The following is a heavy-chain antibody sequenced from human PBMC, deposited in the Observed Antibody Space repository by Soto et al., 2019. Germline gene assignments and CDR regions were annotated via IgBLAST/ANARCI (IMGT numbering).Heavy chain of an antibody. CDR1: GFSLSTGGVG. D-gene: IGHD3-22*01. Sequence: QITLKESGPTLVKPTQTLTLTCTFSGFSLSTGGVGVGWIRQPPGKALEWLTLMYWGDDKRYSPSLKSRLTTTEDNSHNQLVLTLTNMDPVDTATYYCAHTAATGDYWESFDFWGQGTLVTVSS. CDR2: MYWGDDK. J-gene: IGHJ4*02. CDR3: AHTAATGDYWESFDF. V-gene: IGHV2-5*02.